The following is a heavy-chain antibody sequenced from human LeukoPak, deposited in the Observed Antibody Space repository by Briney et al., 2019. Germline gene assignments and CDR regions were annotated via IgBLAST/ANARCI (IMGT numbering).Heavy chain of an antibody. Sequence: GRTLRLSCAASGFPFSSFGMHWVSHAPGKGLEWVAFIWYDGSNKFYADSVKGRFTISRDNSKNTLYLQINSLRVEDTSVYYCARDGTETAGPFDPWGQGTLVTVSS. CDR2: IWYDGSNK. CDR1: GFPFSSFG. D-gene: IGHD1/OR15-1a*01. V-gene: IGHV3-33*08. J-gene: IGHJ5*02. CDR3: ARDGTETAGPFDP.